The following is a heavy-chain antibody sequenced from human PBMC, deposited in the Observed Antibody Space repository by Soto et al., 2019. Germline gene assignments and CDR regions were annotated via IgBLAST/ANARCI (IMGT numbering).Heavy chain of an antibody. V-gene: IGHV1-2*04. CDR3: AREDLNYYDSSGYPRGDYYYYGMDV. D-gene: IGHD3-22*01. J-gene: IGHJ6*02. Sequence: ASVKVSCKASGYTFTGYYMHWVRQAPGQGLEWMGWINPNSGGTNYAQKFQGWVTMTRDTSISTAYMELSRLRSDDTAVYYCAREDLNYYDSSGYPRGDYYYYGMDVWGQGTTVNVSS. CDR2: INPNSGGT. CDR1: GYTFTGYY.